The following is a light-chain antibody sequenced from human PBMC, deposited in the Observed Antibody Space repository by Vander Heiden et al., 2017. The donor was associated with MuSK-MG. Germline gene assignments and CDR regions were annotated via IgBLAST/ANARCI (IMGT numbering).Light chain of an antibody. CDR1: SLRSYY. J-gene: IGLJ2*01. CDR2: GKN. CDR3: NSRDSRHVV. V-gene: IGLV3-19*01. Sequence: SSELTQDPAVSVALGQTVRITCQGDSLRSYYASWYQQKPGQAPVLVIYGKNNRPSGIPDRFSGSSSGNTASLTITGAQAEDEADYYCNSRDSRHVVFGGGTKLTVL.